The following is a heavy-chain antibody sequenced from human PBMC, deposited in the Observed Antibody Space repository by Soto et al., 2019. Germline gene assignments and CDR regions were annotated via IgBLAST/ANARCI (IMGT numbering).Heavy chain of an antibody. Sequence: HPGGSLRLSCAASGFTFSSYGMHWVRQAPGKGLEWVAVISYDGSNKYYADSVKGRFTISRDNSKNTLYLQMNSLRAEDTAVYYCAKAVLRSGPARYYFDYWGQGTLVTVSS. CDR2: ISYDGSNK. CDR1: GFTFSSYG. V-gene: IGHV3-30*18. D-gene: IGHD2-15*01. J-gene: IGHJ4*02. CDR3: AKAVLRSGPARYYFDY.